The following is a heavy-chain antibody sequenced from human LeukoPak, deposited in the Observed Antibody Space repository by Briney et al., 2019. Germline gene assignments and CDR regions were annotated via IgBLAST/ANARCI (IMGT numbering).Heavy chain of an antibody. Sequence: QPGGSLKLSCAASGFDFSGFDVHWVRQASGEGLEWIGRIATKTNNYATAYAASMKDRVTISRDDSKKAAYLQVNSLKTEDTAVYYCTTYTRGHYWGQGTLVTVSS. J-gene: IGHJ4*02. D-gene: IGHD6-19*01. CDR3: TTYTRGHY. V-gene: IGHV3-73*01. CDR2: IATKTNNYAT. CDR1: GFDFSGFD.